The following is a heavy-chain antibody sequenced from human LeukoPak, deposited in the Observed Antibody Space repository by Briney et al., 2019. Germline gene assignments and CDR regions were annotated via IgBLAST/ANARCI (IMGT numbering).Heavy chain of an antibody. Sequence: PGGSLRLSCPASGFIFSRYGMSWVRQAPGKGLEWVSAISGSGGSTYYADSVKGRFTISRDNSKNTLYLQMNSLRAEDTAVYYCAKTEQQWLDYYYYMDVWGKGTTVTVSS. D-gene: IGHD6-19*01. CDR2: ISGSGGST. CDR3: AKTEQQWLDYYYYMDV. J-gene: IGHJ6*03. V-gene: IGHV3-23*01. CDR1: GFIFSRYG.